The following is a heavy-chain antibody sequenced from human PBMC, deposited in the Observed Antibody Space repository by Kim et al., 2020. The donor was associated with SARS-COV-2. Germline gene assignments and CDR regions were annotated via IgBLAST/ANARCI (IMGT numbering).Heavy chain of an antibody. V-gene: IGHV3-11*04. CDR3: ARWRVRQSEFDY. D-gene: IGHD3-3*01. J-gene: IGHJ4*02. Sequence: YAVSGKGRFTIYRDNAKNSLYLQMNRLRVEYTAMYYCARWRVRQSEFDYWGQGILVTVSS.